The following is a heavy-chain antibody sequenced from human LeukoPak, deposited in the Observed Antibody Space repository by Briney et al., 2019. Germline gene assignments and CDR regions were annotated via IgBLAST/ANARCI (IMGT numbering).Heavy chain of an antibody. CDR3: ARAPNAGGNGAFDI. CDR1: GDSISSNNYL. D-gene: IGHD4-23*01. V-gene: IGHV4-39*07. Sequence: SETLSLTCTVSGDSISSNNYLWAWIRQPPGKGLEWIGNIYSSGSPYYNPSLKSRVTISVDTSKNQFSLKLSSVTAADTAVYYCARAPNAGGNGAFDIWGQGTMVTVSS. J-gene: IGHJ3*02. CDR2: IYSSGSP.